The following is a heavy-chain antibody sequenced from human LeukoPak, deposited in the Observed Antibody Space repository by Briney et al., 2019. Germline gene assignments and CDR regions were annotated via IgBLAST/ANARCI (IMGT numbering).Heavy chain of an antibody. Sequence: SETLCLTCTISGGSISSSSYYWGWIRQPPGTGPEWIGNIYYSGRTYYNPSLKSRVTISVDTSKNDFSLKLSSVTAADTAVYYCARLYYYDSSGPPLWGQGTMVAVSS. CDR1: GGSISSSSYY. CDR3: ARLYYYDSSGPPL. J-gene: IGHJ4*02. V-gene: IGHV4-39*02. CDR2: IYYSGRT. D-gene: IGHD3-22*01.